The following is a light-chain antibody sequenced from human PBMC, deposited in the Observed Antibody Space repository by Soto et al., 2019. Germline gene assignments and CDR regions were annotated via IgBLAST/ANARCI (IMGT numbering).Light chain of an antibody. CDR1: QSVSSNS. V-gene: IGKV3-20*01. J-gene: IGKJ1*01. CDR2: GTS. Sequence: EIVLTQSPGTLSLSPGESATLSCRASQSVSSNSLAWYRRNPGQPPSLLIYGTSTRATDIPRRFSGSGSGTGFTLTITRLEPEDCAEYFCQQYGDSPPTFGQGTKVEVK. CDR3: QQYGDSPPT.